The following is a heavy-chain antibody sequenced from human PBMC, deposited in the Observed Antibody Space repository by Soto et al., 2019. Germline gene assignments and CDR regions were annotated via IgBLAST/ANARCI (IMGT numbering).Heavy chain of an antibody. J-gene: IGHJ1*01. CDR2: IYYTGTT. V-gene: IGHV4-39*01. D-gene: IGHD2-15*01. CDR1: GGSITIDNYY. Sequence: QLQLQESGPGLVKPSETLSLTCSVSGGSITIDNYYWGWIRQPPGKALEWIATIYYTGTTYYSPPLKTRATISMDTSKNQFSLRLTSVTAADTAFYYCGRIFGSCDDHFKDWGQGVLVTVSS. CDR3: GRIFGSCDDHFKD.